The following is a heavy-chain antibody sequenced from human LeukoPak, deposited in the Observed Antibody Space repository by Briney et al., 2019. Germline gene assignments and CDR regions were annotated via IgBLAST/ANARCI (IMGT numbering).Heavy chain of an antibody. D-gene: IGHD3-10*01. CDR1: GGSISSYY. CDR2: IYYSGST. CDR3: ARHRFGEFDY. Sequence: SETLSLTCTVSGGSISSYYWSWIRQPPGKGLEWIGYIYYSGSTNYNPSLKSRVTVSVDTSKNQFSLKLSSVTAADTAVYYCARHRFGEFDYWGQGTLVTVSS. J-gene: IGHJ4*02. V-gene: IGHV4-59*08.